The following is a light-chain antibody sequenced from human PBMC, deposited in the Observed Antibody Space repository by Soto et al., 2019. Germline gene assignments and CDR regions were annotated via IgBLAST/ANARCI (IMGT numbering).Light chain of an antibody. V-gene: IGKV1-39*01. CDR3: QQSLTIPYT. J-gene: IGKJ2*01. CDR2: AAS. Sequence: DIQMTQSPSSLSASVRDRVTITCRESQTISTHLNWYQQKPGKAPKLLIYAASTLQSGVPSRFSGSGSGTDFTLTINSLQPEDFATYYCQQSLTIPYTFGQGTKLEIK. CDR1: QTISTH.